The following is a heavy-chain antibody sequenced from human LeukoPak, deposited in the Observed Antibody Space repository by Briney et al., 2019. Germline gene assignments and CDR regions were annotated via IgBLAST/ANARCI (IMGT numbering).Heavy chain of an antibody. Sequence: SSETLSLTCTVSGGSISSSSYYWGWIRQPPGKGLEWIGSIYYSGSTYYNPSLKSRVTISVDTSKNQFSLKLSSVTAADTAVYYCARFLNYDSSGYYVDYWGQGTLVTVSS. CDR1: GGSISSSSYY. J-gene: IGHJ4*02. CDR3: ARFLNYDSSGYYVDY. CDR2: IYYSGST. D-gene: IGHD3-22*01. V-gene: IGHV4-39*01.